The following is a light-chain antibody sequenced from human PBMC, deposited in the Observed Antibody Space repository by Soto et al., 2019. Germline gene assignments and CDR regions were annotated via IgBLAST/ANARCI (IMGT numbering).Light chain of an antibody. CDR2: DAS. Sequence: DIQMTQSPSTLSASVGDRVTITCRASQSISGWLAWYQQKPGKAPKLLIYDASSLESGVPFRFSGSGSGTEFTLTISSLQPDDFATYYCQQYNSSPGTFGQGTKLEIK. J-gene: IGKJ2*02. CDR3: QQYNSSPGT. CDR1: QSISGW. V-gene: IGKV1-5*01.